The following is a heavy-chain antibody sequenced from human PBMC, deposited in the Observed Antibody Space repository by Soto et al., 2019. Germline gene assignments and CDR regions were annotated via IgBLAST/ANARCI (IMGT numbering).Heavy chain of an antibody. V-gene: IGHV1-69*01. CDR1: GGTFSSYA. Sequence: QVQLVQSGAEVKKPGSSVKVSCKASGGTFSSYAISWVQQAPGQGLEWMGGIIPIFGTANYAQKFQGRVTITADESTSTAYMELSSLRSEDTAVYYCARDSLIAARPGYFDYWGQGTLVTVSS. CDR2: IIPIFGTA. CDR3: ARDSLIAARPGYFDY. J-gene: IGHJ4*02. D-gene: IGHD6-6*01.